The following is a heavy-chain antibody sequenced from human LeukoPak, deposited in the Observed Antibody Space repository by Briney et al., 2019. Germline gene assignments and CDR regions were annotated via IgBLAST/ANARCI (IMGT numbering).Heavy chain of an antibody. CDR2: INAGNGNT. D-gene: IGHD6-13*01. V-gene: IGHV1-3*01. Sequence: GASVKVSCKASGYTFTSYGISWVRQAPGQRLEWMGWINAGNGNTKYSQKFQGRVTITRDTSASTAYMELSSLRSEDTAVYYCAREAQYSSSWYEDAFDIWGQGTMVTVSS. CDR3: AREAQYSSSWYEDAFDI. J-gene: IGHJ3*02. CDR1: GYTFTSYG.